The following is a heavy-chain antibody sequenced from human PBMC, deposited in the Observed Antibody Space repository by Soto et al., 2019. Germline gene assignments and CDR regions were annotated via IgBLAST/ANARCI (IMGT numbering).Heavy chain of an antibody. CDR3: ARKGAAASYAHYYMDV. Sequence: SETLALTCTVSGGSISPYYWSWIRQSPGKGLEWIGYVYYSGNTNYNPSLESRVTISVDTSRNRFSLNLTSATAADTAVYYCARKGAAASYAHYYMDVWGRGTAVTVSS. CDR2: VYYSGNT. D-gene: IGHD6-13*01. V-gene: IGHV4-59*01. CDR1: GGSISPYY. J-gene: IGHJ6*03.